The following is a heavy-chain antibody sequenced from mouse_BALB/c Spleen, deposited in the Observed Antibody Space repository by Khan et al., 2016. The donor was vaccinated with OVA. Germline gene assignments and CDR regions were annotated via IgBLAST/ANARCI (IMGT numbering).Heavy chain of an antibody. J-gene: IGHJ3*01. CDR3: SRKDYDDYDPFPY. CDR1: GYSITSEYT. D-gene: IGHD2-4*01. V-gene: IGHV3-2*02. Sequence: EVQLQESGPGLVKPSQSLSLTCTVTGYSITSEYTWNWIRQFPGNKLEWMGFISYRGNTRYNPSLKSRISITRDTSKNQLFLQLNSVTSEDTATCDLSRKDYDDYDPFPYWGQGTLVTVAA. CDR2: ISYRGNT.